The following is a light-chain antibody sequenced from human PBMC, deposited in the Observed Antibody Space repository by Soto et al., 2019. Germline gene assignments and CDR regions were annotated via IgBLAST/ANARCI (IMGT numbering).Light chain of an antibody. Sequence: IILTQSPDTLSLSPGERATLSCRASQTVSRNHLAWCQQIPGQAPRLLIYGASTMAAGIPDRFSGSGSGTDFTLTITRLEPEDSAVYFCQQYTGPPTTLGQGTRLEI. CDR2: GAS. V-gene: IGKV3-20*01. CDR1: QTVSRNH. CDR3: QQYTGPPTT. J-gene: IGKJ5*01.